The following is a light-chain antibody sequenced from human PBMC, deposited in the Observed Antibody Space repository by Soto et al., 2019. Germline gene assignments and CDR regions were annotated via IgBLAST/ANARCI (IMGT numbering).Light chain of an antibody. J-gene: IGKJ2*01. CDR1: QSVSSSY. V-gene: IGKV3-20*01. CDR2: CAS. CDR3: QQYSSSPYT. Sequence: EIVLTQSPGTLSLSPGERATLSCRASQSVSSSYLAWYQQKPRQAPRLLIYCASSRATGIPDRFSGSGSVTDFTLTISRLEPEDFAVYYCQQYSSSPYTFGQGTKLEIK.